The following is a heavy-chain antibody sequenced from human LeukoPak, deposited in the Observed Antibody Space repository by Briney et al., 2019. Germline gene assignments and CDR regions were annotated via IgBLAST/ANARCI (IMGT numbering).Heavy chain of an antibody. CDR2: FRGGSGGT. CDR3: AKDPNGDYVGAFDS. D-gene: IGHD4-17*01. V-gene: IGHV3-23*01. CDR1: GLSFSNYA. Sequence: GGSLRLSCAGSGLSFSNYAMTWVRQAPGKGLEWVSTFRGGSGGTTYGDSVKGRFTVYRDRSKNTLYLQMNSLSAGDTAVYYCAKDPNGDYVGAFDSWGPGTLVTVSS. J-gene: IGHJ3*01.